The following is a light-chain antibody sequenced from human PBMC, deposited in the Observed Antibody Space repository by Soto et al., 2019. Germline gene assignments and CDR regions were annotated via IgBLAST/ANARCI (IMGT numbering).Light chain of an antibody. V-gene: IGLV2-14*01. CDR1: SSDVGGYKY. J-gene: IGLJ1*01. CDR3: SSYTSSSTLDV. Sequence: QSALTQPSSLSGSPGQSITISCTGTSSDVGGYKYVSWYQQHPGKAPKLMIYEVSNRPSGVSNRFSGSKSGNTASLAISGLQAEDEADYYCSSYTSSSTLDVFGTGTKVTVL. CDR2: EVS.